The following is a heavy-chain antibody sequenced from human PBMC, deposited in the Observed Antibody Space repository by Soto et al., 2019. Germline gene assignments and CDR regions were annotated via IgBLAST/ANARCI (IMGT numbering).Heavy chain of an antibody. CDR1: GYTFISFD. CDR3: ARRKERSGPYYLDS. V-gene: IGHV1-8*01. J-gene: IGHJ4*02. CDR2: MNPNTGNT. D-gene: IGHD6-25*01. Sequence: QVHLVQSGAEVKKPGASVRVSCQASGYTFISFDINWVRQATGQGLEWMGWMNPNTGNTGYEQKFQGRVTMTRNTSIGTAYMELSSLTSEDTAVYYCARRKERSGPYYLDSWGQGTLVTVS.